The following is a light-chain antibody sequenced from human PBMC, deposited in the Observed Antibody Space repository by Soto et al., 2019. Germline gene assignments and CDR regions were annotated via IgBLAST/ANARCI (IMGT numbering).Light chain of an antibody. Sequence: QSALTQPPSASGSPGQSVTISCTGTSSDIGGYNSVSWYQQHPGKAPKLMIYGVTTQPSGVPDRFSGSKSGNTACLTVSGLQAEDEADYYCSSHSGSNNRVVFGGGTKVTVL. CDR2: GVT. J-gene: IGLJ2*01. CDR3: SSHSGSNNRVV. V-gene: IGLV2-8*01. CDR1: SSDIGGYNS.